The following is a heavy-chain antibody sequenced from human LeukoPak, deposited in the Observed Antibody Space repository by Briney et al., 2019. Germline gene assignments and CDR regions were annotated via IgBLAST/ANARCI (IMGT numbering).Heavy chain of an antibody. CDR3: ASIGYCSSTSCPRSDY. CDR2: IYYSGST. V-gene: IGHV4-59*06. Sequence: PSETLSLTCTVSGGSISSYYWSWIRQPPGKGLEWIGYIYYSGSTYYNPSLKSRVTISVDTSKNQFSLKLSSVTAADTAVYYCASIGYCSSTSCPRSDYWGQGTLVTVSS. J-gene: IGHJ4*02. D-gene: IGHD2-2*01. CDR1: GGSISSYY.